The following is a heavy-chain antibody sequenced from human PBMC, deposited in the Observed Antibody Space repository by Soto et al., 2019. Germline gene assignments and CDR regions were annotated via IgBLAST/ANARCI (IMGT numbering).Heavy chain of an antibody. Sequence: GGSLRLSCAASGFTFSSYSMNWVRQAPGKGLEWVSYISSSSSTIYYADSVKGRFTISRDNAKNSLYLQMNSLRDEDTAVYYCARDLSYGDYANYYYYGMDVWGQGTTVTVSS. CDR1: GFTFSSYS. J-gene: IGHJ6*02. CDR2: ISSSSSTI. CDR3: ARDLSYGDYANYYYYGMDV. V-gene: IGHV3-48*02. D-gene: IGHD4-17*01.